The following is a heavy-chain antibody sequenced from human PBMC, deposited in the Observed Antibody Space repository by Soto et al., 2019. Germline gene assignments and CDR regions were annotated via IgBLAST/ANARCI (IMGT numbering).Heavy chain of an antibody. CDR3: ARRPAVAGTVDY. Sequence: QITLKESGPTLVKPTQTLTLTCTFSGFSLTTSGVGVGWIRQPPGKALEWLAVIYWDEDKRYSPSLKSRLTTTQDPARNQLVLTTTDMHPVDTATYSCARRPAVAGTVDYWGRGILVTVSS. D-gene: IGHD6-19*01. J-gene: IGHJ4*02. CDR2: IYWDEDK. CDR1: GFSLTTSGVG. V-gene: IGHV2-5*02.